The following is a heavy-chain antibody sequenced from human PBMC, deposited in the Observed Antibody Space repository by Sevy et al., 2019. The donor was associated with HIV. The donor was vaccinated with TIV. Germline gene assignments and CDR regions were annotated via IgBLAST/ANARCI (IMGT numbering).Heavy chain of an antibody. CDR3: ASDPNSSGWYNFDY. CDR1: GFTFSSYA. Sequence: GGSLRLSCAASGFTFSSYAMHWVRQAPGKGLEWVAVISYDGRNKYYADSVKGRFTISRDNSKNTLYLQINSLRAEDAAVYYWASDPNSSGWYNFDYWGQGTLVTVSS. J-gene: IGHJ4*02. CDR2: ISYDGRNK. V-gene: IGHV3-30*04. D-gene: IGHD6-19*01.